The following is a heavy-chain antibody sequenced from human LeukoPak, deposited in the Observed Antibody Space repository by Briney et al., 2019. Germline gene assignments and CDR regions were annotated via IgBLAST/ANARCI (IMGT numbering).Heavy chain of an antibody. Sequence: SETLSLTCTVSGGSISSYYWSWIRQPPGKGLEWIGYIYYSGSTNYDPSLKSRVTISVDMSKNQFSLKLSSVTAADTAVYYCARTHPYYGMDVWGQGTTVTVSS. CDR3: ARTHPYYGMDV. J-gene: IGHJ6*02. V-gene: IGHV4-59*01. CDR1: GGSISSYY. CDR2: IYYSGST.